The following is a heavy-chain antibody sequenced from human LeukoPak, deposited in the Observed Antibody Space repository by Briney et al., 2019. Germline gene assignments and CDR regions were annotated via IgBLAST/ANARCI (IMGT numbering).Heavy chain of an antibody. CDR3: ARSGVVVLPDARSLYFQH. CDR2: IYPGDSDT. CDR1: GYSFTTYW. V-gene: IGHV5-51*01. D-gene: IGHD2-2*01. J-gene: IGHJ1*01. Sequence: GESLKISCKASGYSFTTYWIGWVRQMPGKGLEWMGVIYPGDSDTRYSPSFQGQVTISADKSISTAYLQWSSLKASDTAMYYCARSGVVVLPDARSLYFQHWGQGTLVTVSS.